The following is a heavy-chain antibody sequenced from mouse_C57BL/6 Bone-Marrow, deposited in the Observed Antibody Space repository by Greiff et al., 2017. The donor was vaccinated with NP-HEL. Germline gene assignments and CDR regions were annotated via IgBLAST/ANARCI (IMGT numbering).Heavy chain of an antibody. Sequence: VQLQQSGPVLVKPGASVKMSCKASGYTFTDYYMNWVKQSHGKSLEWIGAINPYNGGTSYNQKFKGKATLTVDKSYSTAYLELNSLTSEDSAVYYCARRATVVAPDFDCWGQGTTLTVSS. J-gene: IGHJ2*01. CDR2: INPYNGGT. V-gene: IGHV1-19*01. D-gene: IGHD1-1*01. CDR3: ARRATVVAPDFDC. CDR1: GYTFTDYY.